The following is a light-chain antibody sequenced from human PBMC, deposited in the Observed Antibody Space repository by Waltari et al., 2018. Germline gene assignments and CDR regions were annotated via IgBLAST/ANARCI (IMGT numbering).Light chain of an antibody. J-gene: IGLJ3*02. CDR2: FNSAGSH. CDR1: SGHSSNI. V-gene: IGLV4-69*01. CDR3: QTGGHGTWV. Sequence: QLVLTQSPSASASLGASVKLTCTLSSGHSSNIIAWHQQQPEKGPRYLMKFNSAGSHSKGDEIPDRFSCSSSGAERYPTISSLQSEDEADYDCQTGGHGTWVFGGGTKLTVL.